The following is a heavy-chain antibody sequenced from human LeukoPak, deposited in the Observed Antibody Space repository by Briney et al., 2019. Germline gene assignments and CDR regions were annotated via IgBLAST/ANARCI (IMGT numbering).Heavy chain of an antibody. D-gene: IGHD2-21*01. CDR3: ARDAIYGGGTPLYYFDY. CDR1: GFTFSTYS. J-gene: IGHJ4*02. Sequence: GGSLRLSCAASGFTFSTYSMNWVRQAPGKGLEWVSSISSSSGSIYYADSVKGRFTISRDNARNSLYLQMNSLRAEDTAVYYCARDAIYGGGTPLYYFDYWGQGTLVTVSS. CDR2: ISSSSGSI. V-gene: IGHV3-21*01.